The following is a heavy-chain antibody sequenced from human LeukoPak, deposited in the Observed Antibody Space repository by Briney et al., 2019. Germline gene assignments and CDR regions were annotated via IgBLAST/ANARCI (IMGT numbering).Heavy chain of an antibody. CDR2: ISSTGITK. V-gene: IGHV3-48*03. J-gene: IGHJ3*02. D-gene: IGHD3-16*01. Sequence: GGSVRLSCAASGFTFSNFGLHWVRQAPGKGLQWVAFISSTGITKYYADSVRGRFTISRDNTRNSLYLQMSSLRDEDTAVYYCARDLVSGAYTFDTWGQGTVVTVSS. CDR1: GFTFSNFG. CDR3: ARDLVSGAYTFDT.